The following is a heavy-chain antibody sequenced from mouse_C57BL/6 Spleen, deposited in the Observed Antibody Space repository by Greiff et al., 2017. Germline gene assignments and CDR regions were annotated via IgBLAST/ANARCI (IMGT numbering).Heavy chain of an antibody. CDR2: IDPSDSYT. CDR1: GYTFTSYW. D-gene: IGHD1-1*01. J-gene: IGHJ4*01. CDR3: ARSHYYGSTMDY. V-gene: IGHV1-50*01. Sequence: VQLQQPGAELVKPGASVKPSCKASGYTFTSYWMQWVKQRPGRGLEWIGEIDPSDSYTNYNQKFKGKATLTVDTYSSTAYMQLSSLTSEDSAVYYCARSHYYGSTMDYWGQGTSVTVSS.